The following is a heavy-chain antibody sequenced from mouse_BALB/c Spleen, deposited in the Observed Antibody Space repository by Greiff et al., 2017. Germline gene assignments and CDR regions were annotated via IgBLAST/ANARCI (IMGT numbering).Heavy chain of an antibody. D-gene: IGHD1-2*01. J-gene: IGHJ2*01. Sequence: EVMLVESGGGLVKPGGSLKLSCAASGFTFSSYTMSWVRQTPEKRLEWVATISSGGSYTYYPDSVKGRFTISRDNAKNTLYLQMSSLKSEDTAMYYCTRGENGYDYWGQGTTLTVSS. CDR2: ISSGGSYT. V-gene: IGHV5-6-4*01. CDR3: TRGENGYDY. CDR1: GFTFSSYT.